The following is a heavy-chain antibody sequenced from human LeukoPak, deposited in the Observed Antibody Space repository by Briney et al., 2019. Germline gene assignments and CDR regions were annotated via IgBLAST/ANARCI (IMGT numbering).Heavy chain of an antibody. D-gene: IGHD5-12*01. J-gene: IGHJ4*02. Sequence: SDPLSLTCGLSGYSQSIGYCLGWIRQPPGNGLDWIGSIYHSENTYYNPPLKSRVTISVATSKNQFSLKLSSVTAADTAVYYCARVATTTNPPQRPFDYGRQGTGVSVP. CDR3: ARVATTTNPPQRPFDY. CDR1: GYSQSIGYC. V-gene: IGHV4-38-2*01. CDR2: IYHSENT.